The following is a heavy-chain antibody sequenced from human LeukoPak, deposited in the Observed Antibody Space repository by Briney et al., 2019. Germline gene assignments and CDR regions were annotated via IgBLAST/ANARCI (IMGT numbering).Heavy chain of an antibody. D-gene: IGHD3-22*01. CDR1: GDSFSYFY. CDR2: IYNSGST. J-gene: IGHJ4*02. CDR3: ARVTGYMIEDYFDY. V-gene: IGHV4-59*01. Sequence: SETLSLTCTVSGDSFSYFYWSWIRQPPGKGLEWIGYIYNSGSTSYKPSLKSRVTISVETSKNQFSLKLRSVTAADTAVYYCARVTGYMIEDYFDYWGQGTLVTVSS.